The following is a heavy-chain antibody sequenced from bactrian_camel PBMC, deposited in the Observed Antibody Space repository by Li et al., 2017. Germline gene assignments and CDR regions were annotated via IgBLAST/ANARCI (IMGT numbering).Heavy chain of an antibody. J-gene: IGHJ4*01. CDR1: GLTRDTYD. Sequence: VQLVESGGGLVQPGGSLRLSCAASGLTRDTYDMNWVRQAPGKGLEWVSLVNSNGGGTYYADSVKGRFTVSRDNAKNTLYLQMNSLKPEDTAIYYCTKGVGGTPYNWGQGTQVTVS. D-gene: IGHD6*01. CDR2: VNSNGGGT. V-gene: IGHV3S36*01. CDR3: TKGVGGTPYN.